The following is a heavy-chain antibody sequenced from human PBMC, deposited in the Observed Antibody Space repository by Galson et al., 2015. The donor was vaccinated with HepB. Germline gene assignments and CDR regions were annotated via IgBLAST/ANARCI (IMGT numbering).Heavy chain of an antibody. CDR2: IYPRDSDT. CDR3: VRRNSLLPTHYDGVDV. D-gene: IGHD3-10*01. CDR1: GFDFTNYW. Sequence: QSGAEVKKPGESLQISCQGSGFDFTNYWIGWVRQMPGKGLEWMGIIYPRDSDTRYGPSFQGQVTISADKSISTAYLQWSSLKASDTAMYYCVRRNSLLPTHYDGVDVWGPGTTVIVSS. V-gene: IGHV5-51*01. J-gene: IGHJ6*02.